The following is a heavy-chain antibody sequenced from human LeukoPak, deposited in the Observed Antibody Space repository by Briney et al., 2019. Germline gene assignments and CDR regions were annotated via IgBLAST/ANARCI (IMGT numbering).Heavy chain of an antibody. J-gene: IGHJ4*02. V-gene: IGHV1-69-2*01. CDR3: AKVRDLEPQYYFDY. Sequence: GASVKVSCKASGYTFTDYYMHWVQQAPGKGLEWMGRVDPEDGETIYAEKFQGRVTITADTSTDTAYMELSSLRSEDTAVYYCAKVRDLEPQYYFDYWGQGTLVTVSS. CDR2: VDPEDGET. CDR1: GYTFTDYY. D-gene: IGHD1-1*01.